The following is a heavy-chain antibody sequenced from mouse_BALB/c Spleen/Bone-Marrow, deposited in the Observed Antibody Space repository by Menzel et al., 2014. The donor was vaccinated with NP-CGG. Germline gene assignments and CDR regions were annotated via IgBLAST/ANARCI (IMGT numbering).Heavy chain of an antibody. CDR3: ARGAYYRFFDY. J-gene: IGHJ2*01. CDR2: IWTGGST. V-gene: IGHV2-9*02. CDR1: GFSLTSNG. D-gene: IGHD2-14*01. Sequence: VQLQQSRPGLVAPSQSLSITCTVSGFSLTSNGVHWVRQPPGKGLEWLGVIWTGGSTNYNSALMSRLSISKDNSKSQVFLKMNSLQTDDTAMYYCARGAYYRFFDYWGQGTTLTVSS.